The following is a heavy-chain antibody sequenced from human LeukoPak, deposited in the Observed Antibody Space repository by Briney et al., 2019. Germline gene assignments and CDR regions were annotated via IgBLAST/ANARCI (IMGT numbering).Heavy chain of an antibody. J-gene: IGHJ4*02. CDR3: GREASGGYFDY. Sequence: ASVKVSCKAYGYTFTSYYMYWVRHAPRQGLEWMGIINTSGGSTSYAQKFQGRVTMTRDTSTSTVYMDLSSLRSEDTAVYYCGREASGGYFDYWGQGTLVTVSS. CDR1: GYTFTSYY. D-gene: IGHD4-23*01. V-gene: IGHV1-46*01. CDR2: INTSGGST.